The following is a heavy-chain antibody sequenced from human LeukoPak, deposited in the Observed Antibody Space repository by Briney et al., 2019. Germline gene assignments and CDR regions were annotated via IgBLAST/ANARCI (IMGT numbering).Heavy chain of an antibody. J-gene: IGHJ4*02. CDR1: GGSISSGDYY. CDR3: ARGRTTQSRIAARPRNFDY. Sequence: SQTLSLTCTVSGGSISSGDYYWSWIRQPPGKGLEWIGYIYYSGSTYYNPSLKSRVTISVDTSKNQFSLKLSSVTAADTAVYYCARGRTTQSRIAARPRNFDYWGQGTLVTVSS. V-gene: IGHV4-30-4*08. CDR2: IYYSGST. D-gene: IGHD6-6*01.